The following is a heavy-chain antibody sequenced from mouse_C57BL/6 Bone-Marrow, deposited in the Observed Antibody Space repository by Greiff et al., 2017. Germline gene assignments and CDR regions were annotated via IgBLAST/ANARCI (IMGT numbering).Heavy chain of an antibody. V-gene: IGHV5-4*01. CDR1: GFTFSSYA. J-gene: IGHJ3*01. CDR2: ISDGGSYT. Sequence: DVHLVESGGGLVKPGGSLKLSCAASGFTFSSYAMSWVRQTPEKRLEWVATISDGGSYTYYPDNVKGRFTISRDNAKNNLYLQMSHLKSEDTAMYYCARSFAYWGKGTLVTVSA. CDR3: ARSFAY.